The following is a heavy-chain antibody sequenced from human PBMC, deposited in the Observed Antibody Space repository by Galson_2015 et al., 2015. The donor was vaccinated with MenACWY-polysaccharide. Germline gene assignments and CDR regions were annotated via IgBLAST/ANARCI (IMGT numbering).Heavy chain of an antibody. CDR1: GFSFNNHW. CDR3: ARGGLPGAMDF. J-gene: IGHJ4*02. CDR2: MNQDGSTK. D-gene: IGHD2-2*01. Sequence: SMSLSCAASGFSFNNHWMNWVRQAPGKGLEWVAHMNQDGSTKYSIDSVKGRFTISRDKAKNSLSLQMNSLRGDDTAVYYCARGGLPGAMDFWGRGTLVTVSS. V-gene: IGHV3-7*01.